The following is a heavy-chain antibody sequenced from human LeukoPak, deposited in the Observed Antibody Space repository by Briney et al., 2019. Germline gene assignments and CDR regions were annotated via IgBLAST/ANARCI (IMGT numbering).Heavy chain of an antibody. V-gene: IGHV3-23*01. CDR3: AKDIDSSGWTGVYYYYCMDV. CDR1: GFTFSSYA. CDR2: ISGSGGST. Sequence: GGSLRLSCAASGFTFSSYAMSWVRQAPGKGLEWVSAISGSGGSTYYAGSVKGRFTISRDNSKNTLYLQMNSLRAEDTAVYYCAKDIDSSGWTGVYYYYCMDVWGQGTTVTVSS. D-gene: IGHD6-19*01. J-gene: IGHJ6*02.